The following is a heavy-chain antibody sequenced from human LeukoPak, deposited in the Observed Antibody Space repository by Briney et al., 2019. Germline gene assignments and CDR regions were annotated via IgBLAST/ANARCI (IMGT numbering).Heavy chain of an antibody. CDR2: ISSRSSNK. D-gene: IGHD3-22*01. CDR3: ARDLGQYYDTSDNWFDP. V-gene: IGHV3-11*04. CDR1: GFTFSNHY. J-gene: IGHJ5*02. Sequence: GGSLRLSCAASGFTFSNHYMSWIRQAPGKGLGWVSYISSRSSNKYYADSVKGRFTISRDNAKNSLYLQMNSLRAEDTAVCYCARDLGQYYDTSDNWFDPWGQGTLVTVSS.